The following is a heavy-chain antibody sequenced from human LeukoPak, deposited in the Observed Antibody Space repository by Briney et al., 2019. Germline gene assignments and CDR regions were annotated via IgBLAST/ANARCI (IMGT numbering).Heavy chain of an antibody. CDR1: VDSISRFY. Sequence: SETLSLTCTVSVDSISRFYWSWIRQSPGKGLEWIGHIYYGGSAYSNPSLRSRVTIFLDTSKNQLSLSLTSVAAADTAVYYCARRQYGYYDYAFVIWGQGTLVTVSS. CDR3: ARRQYGYYDYAFVI. CDR2: IYYGGSA. D-gene: IGHD4-17*01. V-gene: IGHV4-59*01. J-gene: IGHJ3*02.